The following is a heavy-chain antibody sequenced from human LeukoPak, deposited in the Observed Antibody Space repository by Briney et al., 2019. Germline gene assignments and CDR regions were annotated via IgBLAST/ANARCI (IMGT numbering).Heavy chain of an antibody. J-gene: IGHJ4*02. D-gene: IGHD2-2*01. CDR1: GFTFSTYA. CDR3: VKGPKVSVATNYFDH. V-gene: IGHV3-23*01. Sequence: GGSLRLSCAASGFTFSTYAMTWVRQAPGKGLEWVSVISGSGGNTYYADSVKGRFTISRDNSENTLHLQMSSLRAEDTAVYYCVKGPKVSVATNYFDHWGRGTLVTVSS. CDR2: ISGSGGNT.